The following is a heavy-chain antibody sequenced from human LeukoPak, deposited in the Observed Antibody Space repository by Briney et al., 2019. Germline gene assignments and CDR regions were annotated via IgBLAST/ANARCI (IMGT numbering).Heavy chain of an antibody. J-gene: IGHJ5*02. D-gene: IGHD3-9*01. V-gene: IGHV4-39*01. Sequence: SETLSLTCTVSGGSVSSTSYYWGWIRQPPGKGLNWIGNIYFGGSTYYSPSLRSRVIISIDTSKNQFSLRLSSVTAADTAVYYCARHGFEINWFDPWGQGTLVTVSS. CDR1: GGSVSSTSYY. CDR3: ARHGFEINWFDP. CDR2: IYFGGST.